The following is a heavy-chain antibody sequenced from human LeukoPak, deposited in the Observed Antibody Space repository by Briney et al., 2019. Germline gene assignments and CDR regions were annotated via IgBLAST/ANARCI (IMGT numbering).Heavy chain of an antibody. CDR1: GFTFSNYA. CDR2: ISGSGGST. Sequence: PGGSLRLSCAASGFTFSNYAMSWVRQAPGKGLEWVSGISGSGGSTYYADSVGRFSISRDNSKNPLYLQMNSLRAEDTAVYYCARDLYSSSWFLDYWGQGTLVTVSS. CDR3: ARDLYSSSWFLDY. D-gene: IGHD6-13*01. J-gene: IGHJ4*02. V-gene: IGHV3-23*01.